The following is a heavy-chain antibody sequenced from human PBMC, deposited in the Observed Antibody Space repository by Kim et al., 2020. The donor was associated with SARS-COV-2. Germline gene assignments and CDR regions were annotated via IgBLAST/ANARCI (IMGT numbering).Heavy chain of an antibody. CDR2: IYTSGST. CDR1: GGSISSGSYY. Sequence: SETLSLTCTVSGGSISSGSYYWSWIRQPAGKGLEWIGRIYTSGSTNYNPSLKSRVTISVDTSKNQFSLKLSSVTAADTAVYYCARSSGWYGSAFDIWGQGTMVTVPS. V-gene: IGHV4-61*02. CDR3: ARSSGWYGSAFDI. J-gene: IGHJ3*02. D-gene: IGHD6-19*01.